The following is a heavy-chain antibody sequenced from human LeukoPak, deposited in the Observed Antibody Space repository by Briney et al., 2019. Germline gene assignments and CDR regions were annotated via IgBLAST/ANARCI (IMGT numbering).Heavy chain of an antibody. CDR2: ISYDGRTK. J-gene: IGHJ4*02. D-gene: IGHD3-22*01. V-gene: IGHV3-30*03. Sequence: SGGSLRLSCAASGFIFSNYGMDWVRQAPGKGLEWVAVISYDGRTKEYVESVKGRFTISRDNSKNTLYLQLNSLRPEDTAVYYCARPSRPHYYDATDYSYYFDSWGQGTLVTASS. CDR1: GFIFSNYG. CDR3: ARPSRPHYYDATDYSYYFDS.